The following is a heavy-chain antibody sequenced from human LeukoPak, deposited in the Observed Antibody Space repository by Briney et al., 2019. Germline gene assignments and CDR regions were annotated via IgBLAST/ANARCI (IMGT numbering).Heavy chain of an antibody. Sequence: ASVKVSCKAPGYTFTDYYIHWVRQAPGQGLEWMGWINPNGGGTNYAQKFQGRVTVTRDTSINTAYMELSSLRSDDTALYYCAGGITGGDYWGQGTLVTVSS. CDR3: AGGITGGDY. J-gene: IGHJ4*02. D-gene: IGHD1-14*01. CDR1: GYTFTDYY. V-gene: IGHV1-2*02. CDR2: INPNGGGT.